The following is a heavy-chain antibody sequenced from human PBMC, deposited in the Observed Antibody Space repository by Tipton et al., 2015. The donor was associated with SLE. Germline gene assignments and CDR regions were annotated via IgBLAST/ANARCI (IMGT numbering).Heavy chain of an antibody. J-gene: IGHJ6*02. V-gene: IGHV4-39*07. CDR2: IYYSGTT. D-gene: IGHD5-12*01. CDR1: GGSISSSSYY. CDR3: AIGGDSGYDL. Sequence: LRLSCTVSGGSISSSSYYWGWIRQPPGKGLDWIGTIYYSGTTYYNPSHKRRVTISVDTSKIQFSLKLSSVTAADTAVYYCAIGGDSGYDLWGQGTTVPVSS.